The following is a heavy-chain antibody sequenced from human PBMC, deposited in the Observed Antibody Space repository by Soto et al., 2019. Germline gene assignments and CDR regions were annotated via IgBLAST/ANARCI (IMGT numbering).Heavy chain of an antibody. J-gene: IGHJ1*01. CDR2: ISAYNGNT. CDR1: GYTFTSYG. V-gene: IGHV1-18*01. Sequence: ASVKVSCKASGYTFTSYGISWVRQAPGQGLEWMGWISAYNGNTNYAQKLQGRVTMTTDTSTSTAYMELRSLRSEDTAVYYCGRGPYGYYEKSDNYYAEYFQHWGQGTQVTVSS. D-gene: IGHD3-22*01. CDR3: GRGPYGYYEKSDNYYAEYFQH.